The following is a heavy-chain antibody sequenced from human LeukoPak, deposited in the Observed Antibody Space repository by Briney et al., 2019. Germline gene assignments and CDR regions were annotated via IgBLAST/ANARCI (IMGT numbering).Heavy chain of an antibody. CDR1: GFIFSNYA. CDR3: AKGQMLESRLDY. V-gene: IGHV3-23*01. D-gene: IGHD3-10*02. CDR2: ITDSGGRT. J-gene: IGHJ4*02. Sequence: GSLRLSCAASGFIFSNYAMYWVRQAPGRGLEWVSGITDSGGRTYYADSVKGRFTISRDNSKNTLYLQMNSLTAEDTAVYYCAKGQMLESRLDYWGQGTLVTVSS.